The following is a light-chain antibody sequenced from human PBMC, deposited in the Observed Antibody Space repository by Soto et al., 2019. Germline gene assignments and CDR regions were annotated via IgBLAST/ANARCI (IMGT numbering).Light chain of an antibody. V-gene: IGKV1-27*01. CDR1: QGISNY. CDR2: AAS. CDR3: RQSYFILGT. Sequence: DIKMNQSPSTLPATVGDRATMSCRASQGISNYLAWYQQKPGKVPKLLIYAASTLQSGVPSRFSGSGSGTESTLTISNLLREDFATYCCRQSYFILGTFGRGTMV. J-gene: IGKJ1*01.